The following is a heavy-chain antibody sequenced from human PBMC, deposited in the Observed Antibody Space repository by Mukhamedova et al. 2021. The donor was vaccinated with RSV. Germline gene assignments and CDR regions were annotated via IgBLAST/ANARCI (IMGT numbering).Heavy chain of an antibody. Sequence: VADIWFDGSNAFYADSVKGRFTISRDNSKNTLYLLMNSLRAEDTAMYYCAXXTGXXXXXHFXXXGRXSLVTV. CDR3: AXXTGXXXXXHFXX. J-gene: IGHJ2*01. V-gene: IGHV3-33*03. CDR2: IWFDGSNA.